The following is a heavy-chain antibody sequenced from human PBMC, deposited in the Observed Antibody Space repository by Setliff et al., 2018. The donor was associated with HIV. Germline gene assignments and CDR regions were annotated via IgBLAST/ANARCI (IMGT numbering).Heavy chain of an antibody. J-gene: IGHJ2*01. V-gene: IGHV4-39*07. CDR2: IYYNGNT. CDR1: GASISSNSYY. CDR3: AREGSSTWPDQGYFDL. Sequence: PSETLSLTCSVSGASISSNSYYWGWIRQPPGKGLEWVGSIYYNGNTFYNQSLQSRVTISLDTSKNQFSLKLSSVTAADTAVYYCAREGSSTWPDQGYFDLWGRGTLVTVSS. D-gene: IGHD6-13*01.